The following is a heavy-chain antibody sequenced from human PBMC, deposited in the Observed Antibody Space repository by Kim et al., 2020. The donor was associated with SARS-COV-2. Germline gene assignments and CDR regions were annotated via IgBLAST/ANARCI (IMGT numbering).Heavy chain of an antibody. CDR3: AKAPSVATIHRYFDL. CDR2: ISYDGSNK. CDR1: GFTFSSYG. Sequence: GGSLRLSCAASGFTFSSYGMHWVRQAPGKGLEWVAVISYDGSNKYYADSVKGRFTISRDNSKNTLYLQMNSLRAEDTAVYYCAKAPSVATIHRYFDLWGRGTLVTVSS. V-gene: IGHV3-30*18. J-gene: IGHJ2*01. D-gene: IGHD5-12*01.